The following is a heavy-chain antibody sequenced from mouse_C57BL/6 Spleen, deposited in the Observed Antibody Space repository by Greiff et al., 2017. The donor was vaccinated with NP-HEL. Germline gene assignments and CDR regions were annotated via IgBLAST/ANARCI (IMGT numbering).Heavy chain of an antibody. Sequence: QVQLKESGAELVRPGASVKLSCKASGYTFTDYYINWVKQRPGQGLEWIARIYPGSGNTYYNEKFKGKATLTAEKSSSTAYMQLSSLTSEDSAVYFCANYDGAYWGQGTLVTVSA. V-gene: IGHV1-76*01. CDR1: GYTFTDYY. J-gene: IGHJ3*01. D-gene: IGHD2-4*01. CDR3: ANYDGAY. CDR2: IYPGSGNT.